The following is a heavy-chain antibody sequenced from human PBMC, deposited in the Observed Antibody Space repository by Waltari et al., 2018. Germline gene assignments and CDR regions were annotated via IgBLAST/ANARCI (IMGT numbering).Heavy chain of an antibody. CDR3: ATYFGASVGTAAFDV. Sequence: ARIPQSPGPGLEWLGTFSYSGTPHLSPSLKSRVSVTRDPSKNQVSLIFGSVTAPDLAFYYCATYFGASVGTAAFDVLGQGTMVTVSS. D-gene: IGHD3-9*01. J-gene: IGHJ3*01. CDR2: FSYSGTP. V-gene: IGHV4-39*01.